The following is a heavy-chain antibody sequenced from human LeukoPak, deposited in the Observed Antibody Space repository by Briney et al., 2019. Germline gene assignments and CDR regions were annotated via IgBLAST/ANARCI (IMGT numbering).Heavy chain of an antibody. V-gene: IGHV1-8*01. D-gene: IGHD4-23*01. CDR2: MNPNSGNT. J-gene: IGHJ6*02. CDR1: GYTFTSYD. CDR3: ARGPVVTTRYYYYGMDV. Sequence: ASVKVSCKASGYTFTSYDINWVRQATGQGLEWMGWMNPNSGNTGYAQKFQGRVTMTRNTSISTAYMELSSLRSEDMAVYYCARGPVVTTRYYYYGMDVWGQGTTVTVSS.